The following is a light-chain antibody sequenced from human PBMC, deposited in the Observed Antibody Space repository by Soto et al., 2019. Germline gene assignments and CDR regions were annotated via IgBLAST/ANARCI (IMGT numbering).Light chain of an antibody. V-gene: IGKV1-5*03. CDR1: QSISSW. CDR3: QQYDSYPLT. J-gene: IGKJ3*01. Sequence: DMQMTQSPSTLSASVGDRVTSTCRASQSISSWLAWYQQKPGKAPKLLIYKASSLESGVPSRFSGSGSGTQFTLTISSLQPDDFATYYCQQYDSYPLTFGPGTKVDIK. CDR2: KAS.